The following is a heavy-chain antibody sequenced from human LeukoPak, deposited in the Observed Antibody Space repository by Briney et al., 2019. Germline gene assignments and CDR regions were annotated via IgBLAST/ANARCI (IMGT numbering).Heavy chain of an antibody. CDR1: GGSISSGGYS. J-gene: IGHJ4*02. CDR2: IYHSGST. Sequence: SQTLSLTCAVSGGSISSGGYSWSWIRQPPGKGLEWIGYIYHSGSTNYNPSLKSRVTISVDTSKNQFSLKLSSVTAADTAVYYCARESRGYYDSSGYYFDYWGQGTLVTVSS. V-gene: IGHV4-30-2*01. CDR3: ARESRGYYDSSGYYFDY. D-gene: IGHD3-22*01.